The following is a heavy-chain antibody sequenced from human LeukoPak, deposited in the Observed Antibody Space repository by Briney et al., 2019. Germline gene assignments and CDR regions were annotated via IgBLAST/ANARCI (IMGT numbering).Heavy chain of an antibody. J-gene: IGHJ5*02. Sequence: PSETLSLTRAVYGGSFSGYYWSWIRQPPGKGLEWIGEINHSGSTNYNPSLKSRVTISVDTSKNQFSLKLSSVTAADTAVYYCARGGYCSSTTCSNWFDPWGQGTLVAVSS. V-gene: IGHV4-34*01. CDR3: ARGGYCSSTTCSNWFDP. D-gene: IGHD2-2*01. CDR2: INHSGST. CDR1: GGSFSGYY.